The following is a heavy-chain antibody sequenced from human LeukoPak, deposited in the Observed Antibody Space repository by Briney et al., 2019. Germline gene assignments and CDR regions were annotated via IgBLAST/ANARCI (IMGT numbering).Heavy chain of an antibody. CDR2: IDPNSGGT. CDR3: ARQENWFDP. CDR1: GNIFTGYY. Sequence: ASVKVSCKASGNIFTGYYMHWVRQAPGQGLEWVGWIDPNSGGTNYAQKFQGRVTMTRDTSISTAYMELSRLRSDDTAVYYCARQENWFDPWGQGTLVTVSS. V-gene: IGHV1-2*02. J-gene: IGHJ5*02.